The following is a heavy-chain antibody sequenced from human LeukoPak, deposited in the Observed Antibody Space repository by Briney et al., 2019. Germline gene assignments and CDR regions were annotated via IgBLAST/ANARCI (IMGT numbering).Heavy chain of an antibody. Sequence: ASVKVSCKASGYTFTSYYMHWVRQAPGQGLEWMGIINPSGGSTSYAQKFQGRVTMTRDMSTSTVYMELSSLRSEDTAVYYCAIVATIYGDFDYWGQGTLVTVSS. CDR2: INPSGGST. CDR1: GYTFTSYY. V-gene: IGHV1-46*03. J-gene: IGHJ4*02. CDR3: AIVATIYGDFDY. D-gene: IGHD5-12*01.